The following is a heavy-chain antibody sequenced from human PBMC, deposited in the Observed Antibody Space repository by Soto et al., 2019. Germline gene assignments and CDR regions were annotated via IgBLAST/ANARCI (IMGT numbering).Heavy chain of an antibody. J-gene: IGHJ5*02. CDR1: GESFIGYY. Sequence: SETLSLTSAVYGESFIGYYWTWIRQPPGKGLEWIGEINHRGYTNCNPSLKSRVTISIDTSKNQFSLKLTSVTAAHTSVYYCARTDIVTTNWFDPWGRGTLVTVSS. CDR2: INHRGYT. D-gene: IGHD5-12*01. CDR3: ARTDIVTTNWFDP. V-gene: IGHV4-34*01.